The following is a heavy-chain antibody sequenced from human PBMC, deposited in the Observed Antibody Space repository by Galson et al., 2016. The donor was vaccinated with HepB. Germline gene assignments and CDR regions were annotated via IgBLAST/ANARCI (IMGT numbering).Heavy chain of an antibody. CDR2: VSYDGSDN. D-gene: IGHD6-19*01. CDR1: GFMFRSYS. J-gene: IGHJ6*02. V-gene: IGHV3-30*04. CDR3: ARSSGWYAREHYYYYGMDV. Sequence: SLRLSCAASGFMFRSYSMHWVRQAPGKGLEWVAVVSYDGSDNYYADSVKGRFTISRDNSKTLLYLEMNSLRGEDTAVYYCARSSGWYAREHYYYYGMDVWGQGTTVAVSS.